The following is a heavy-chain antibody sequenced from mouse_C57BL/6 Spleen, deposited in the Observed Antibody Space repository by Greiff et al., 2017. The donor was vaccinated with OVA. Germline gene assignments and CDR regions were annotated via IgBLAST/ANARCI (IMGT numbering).Heavy chain of an antibody. J-gene: IGHJ2*01. Sequence: VQLQQPGAELVKPGASVKLSCKASGYTFTSYWMHWVKQRPGRGLEWIGRIDPNSGGTKYNEKFKSKATLTVDKPSSTAYMQLSSLTSEDYAVYYCARSGFTTVVERGFEDWGQGTTLTVSS. V-gene: IGHV1-72*01. CDR1: GYTFTSYW. D-gene: IGHD1-1*01. CDR2: IDPNSGGT. CDR3: ARSGFTTVVERGFED.